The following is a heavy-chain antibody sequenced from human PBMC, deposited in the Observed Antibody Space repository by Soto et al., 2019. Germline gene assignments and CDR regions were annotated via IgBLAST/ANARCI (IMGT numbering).Heavy chain of an antibody. CDR2: ISYDGSNK. D-gene: IGHD6-19*01. J-gene: IGHJ4*02. CDR3: ARDLRSDSSGWYGILSY. CDR1: GFTFSSYA. Sequence: QVQLVESGGGVVQPGRSLRLSCAASGFTFSSYAMHWVRQAPGKGLEWVAVISYDGSNKYYADSVKGRFTISRDNSKNTLYLRMNSLRAEDTAVYYCARDLRSDSSGWYGILSYWGQGTLVTVSS. V-gene: IGHV3-30-3*01.